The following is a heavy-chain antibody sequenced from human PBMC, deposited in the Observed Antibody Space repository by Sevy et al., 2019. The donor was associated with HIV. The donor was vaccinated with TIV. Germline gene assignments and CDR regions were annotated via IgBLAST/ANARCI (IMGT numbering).Heavy chain of an antibody. Sequence: SETLSLTCTVSGGSISSYYWSWIRQAPGKGLEWIGYIYYSGSTNYNPSLKSRVTISVDTSKNQFSLKLSSVTAADTAVYYCARRDYSNYEGYWFDPWGQGTLVTVSS. V-gene: IGHV4-59*12. CDR2: IYYSGST. CDR3: ARRDYSNYEGYWFDP. J-gene: IGHJ5*02. CDR1: GGSISSYY. D-gene: IGHD4-4*01.